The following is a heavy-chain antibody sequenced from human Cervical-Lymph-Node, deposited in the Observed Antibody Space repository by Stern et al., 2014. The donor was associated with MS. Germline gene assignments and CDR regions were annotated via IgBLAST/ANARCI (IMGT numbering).Heavy chain of an antibody. V-gene: IGHV1-2*02. J-gene: IGHJ3*01. Sequence: QVQLVQSGAEVKNPGASVKVSCKASGYTFTDYYIHWVRQAPGQGLEWMGWVNPNSGGTNFAQRFQGRVTMTRDTSISTAYMDLSRLTPDDTAVFYCTRGSGMGVAVVEREREPFHVWGQGTMVTVSS. CDR3: TRGSGMGVAVVEREREPFHV. D-gene: IGHD2-21*01. CDR2: VNPNSGGT. CDR1: GYTFTDYY.